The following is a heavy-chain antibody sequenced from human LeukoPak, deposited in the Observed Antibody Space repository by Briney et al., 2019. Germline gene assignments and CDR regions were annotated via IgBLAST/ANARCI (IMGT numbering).Heavy chain of an antibody. Sequence: ASVKVSCKASGYTFTSYGISWVRQAPGQGLEWMGWISAYNGNTNYAQKLQGRVTMTTDTSTSTAYMELRSLRSDDTAVYYCPIGHDFWSGNWFDPGGQGTLVTVSS. CDR1: GYTFTSYG. CDR3: PIGHDFWSGNWFDP. J-gene: IGHJ5*02. CDR2: ISAYNGNT. V-gene: IGHV1-18*01. D-gene: IGHD3-3*01.